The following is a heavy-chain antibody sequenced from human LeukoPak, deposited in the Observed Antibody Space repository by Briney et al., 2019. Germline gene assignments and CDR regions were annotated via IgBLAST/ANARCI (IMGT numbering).Heavy chain of an antibody. CDR3: VRDWSSGADF. Sequence: GGSLRLSCAGSGFTFSGYWMTWVRQAPGKGLGWVANINQVGSEKYYVESVKGRFTISRNNAKNSMFLQMNSLRAEDTALYYCVRDWSSGADFWGQGTLVTVSS. CDR1: GFTFSGYW. J-gene: IGHJ4*02. CDR2: INQVGSEK. V-gene: IGHV3-7*01. D-gene: IGHD6-19*01.